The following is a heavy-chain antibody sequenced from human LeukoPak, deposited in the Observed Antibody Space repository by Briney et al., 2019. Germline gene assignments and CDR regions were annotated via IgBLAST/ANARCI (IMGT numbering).Heavy chain of an antibody. CDR1: GGSFSGYY. J-gene: IGHJ3*02. CDR2: INHSGST. CDR3: ARGFRRAAAGTRWGAFDI. V-gene: IGHV4-34*01. D-gene: IGHD6-13*01. Sequence: SETLSLTCAVYGGSFSGYYWSWIRQPPGKGLEWIGEINHSGSTNYNPSLTSRVTISVDTSKNQFSLKLSSVTAADTAVYYCARGFRRAAAGTRWGAFDIWGQATMVTVSS.